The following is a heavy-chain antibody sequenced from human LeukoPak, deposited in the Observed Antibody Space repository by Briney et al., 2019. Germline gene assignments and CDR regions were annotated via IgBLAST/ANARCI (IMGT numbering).Heavy chain of an antibody. J-gene: IGHJ5*02. CDR2: IGASGSYM. Sequence: PGGSLRLSCAASGFTFSRFAMKWVRQAPGKGLEWVSCIGASGSYMYYADSVKGRFTISRDNAKNSMYLQMNSLRAEDAAVYYCAREGYSSGNPTIDTWGQGTLVTVSS. D-gene: IGHD3-10*01. CDR1: GFTFSRFA. V-gene: IGHV3-21*06. CDR3: AREGYSSGNPTIDT.